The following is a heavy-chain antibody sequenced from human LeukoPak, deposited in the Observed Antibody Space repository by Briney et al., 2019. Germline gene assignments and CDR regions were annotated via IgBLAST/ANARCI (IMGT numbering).Heavy chain of an antibody. D-gene: IGHD3-22*01. CDR3: AREYYYDSSAYFDY. Sequence: PGGPLRLSCAASGFTFDDYGMSWVRQAPGKGLEWVSGINWNGGSTGYADSVKGRFTISRDNAKNSLYLQMNSLRAEDTALYYCAREYYYDSSAYFDYWGQGTLVTVSS. CDR2: INWNGGST. V-gene: IGHV3-20*04. J-gene: IGHJ4*02. CDR1: GFTFDDYG.